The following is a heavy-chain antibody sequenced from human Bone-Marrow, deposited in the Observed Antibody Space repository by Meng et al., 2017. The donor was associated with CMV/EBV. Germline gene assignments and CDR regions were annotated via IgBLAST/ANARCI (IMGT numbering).Heavy chain of an antibody. V-gene: IGHV4-39*07. Sequence: SETLSLTCPVSGASIDSRNYYWGWIRQPPGKGLEWIGNIYYSGTTFYNPSLESRVTISVDTSRNQFSLKLRAVTAADTAVYYCARDLLAAFGVVTLYYYYGMDVWGQGTTVTVSS. CDR3: ARDLLAAFGVVTLYYYYGMDV. J-gene: IGHJ6*02. CDR2: IYYSGTT. CDR1: GASIDSRNYY. D-gene: IGHD3-3*01.